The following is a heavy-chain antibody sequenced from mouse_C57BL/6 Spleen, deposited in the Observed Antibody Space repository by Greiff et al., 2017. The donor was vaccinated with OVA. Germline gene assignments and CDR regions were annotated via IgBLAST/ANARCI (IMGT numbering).Heavy chain of an antibody. Sequence: EVKLMESGPGLVKPSQSLSLTCSVTGYSITSGYYWNWIRQFPGNKLEWMGYISYDGSNNYNPSLKNRISITRDTSKTQFFLKLNSVTTEDTATYYCARGGGIGLFAYWGQGTLVTVSA. V-gene: IGHV3-6*01. CDR2: ISYDGSN. CDR3: ARGGGIGLFAY. J-gene: IGHJ3*01. CDR1: GYSITSGYY. D-gene: IGHD1-1*02.